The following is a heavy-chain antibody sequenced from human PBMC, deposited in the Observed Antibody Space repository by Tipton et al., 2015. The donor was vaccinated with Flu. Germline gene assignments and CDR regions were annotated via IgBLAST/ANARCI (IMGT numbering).Heavy chain of an antibody. CDR3: ARGAYDFWSGYPTHYFDY. D-gene: IGHD3-3*01. V-gene: IGHV4-31*03. CDR2: IYYSGST. J-gene: IGHJ4*02. Sequence: TLSLTCTVSGGSISSGGYYWSWIRQHPEKGLEWIGYIYYSGSTYYNPSLKSRVTISVDTSKNQFSLKLSSVTAADTAVYYCARGAYDFWSGYPTHYFDYWGQGTLVTVSS. CDR1: GGSISSGGYY.